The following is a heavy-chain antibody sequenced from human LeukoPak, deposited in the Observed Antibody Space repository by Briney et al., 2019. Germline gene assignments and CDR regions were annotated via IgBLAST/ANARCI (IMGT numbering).Heavy chain of an antibody. D-gene: IGHD3-22*01. Sequence: ASVKVSCKTSGYTFTSYAMHWVRQAPGQRPEWMGWINAGNGNTKYSQKFQGRVTITRDTSTSTVYMELSSLRSEDTAVHYCARDGSYYDSSGYNHDAFDIWGQGTMVTVSS. CDR1: GYTFTSYA. J-gene: IGHJ3*02. CDR2: INAGNGNT. V-gene: IGHV1-3*01. CDR3: ARDGSYYDSSGYNHDAFDI.